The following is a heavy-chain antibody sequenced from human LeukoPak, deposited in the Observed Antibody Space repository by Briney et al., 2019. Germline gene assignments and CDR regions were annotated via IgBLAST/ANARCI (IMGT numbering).Heavy chain of an antibody. CDR3: ARAPDYGGNSEFDY. J-gene: IGHJ4*02. CDR1: GYSVSSGYY. V-gene: IGHV4-38-2*02. CDR2: IYHSGST. Sequence: SETLSLTCTVSGYSVSSGYYWGWIRQPPGKGLEWIGSIYHSGSTYYNPSLKSRVTISVDTSKNQFSLKLSSVTAADTAVYYCARAPDYGGNSEFDYWGQGTLVTVSS. D-gene: IGHD4-23*01.